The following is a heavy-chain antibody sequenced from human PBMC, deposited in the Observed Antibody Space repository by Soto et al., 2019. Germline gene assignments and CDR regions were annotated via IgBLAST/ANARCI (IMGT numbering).Heavy chain of an antibody. D-gene: IGHD4-17*01. CDR1: GFTVSSNY. CDR3: AKDPTPYGKGNYYFDY. J-gene: IGHJ4*02. CDR2: IYSGGTT. Sequence: GGSLRLSCAASGFTVSSNYMRWVRQVPGKGLEWVTVIYSGGTTDYADSVKGRFTISRDDSKNTLYLQMNSLRAEDTAVYYCAKDPTPYGKGNYYFDYWGQGTLVTVSS. V-gene: IGHV3-53*01.